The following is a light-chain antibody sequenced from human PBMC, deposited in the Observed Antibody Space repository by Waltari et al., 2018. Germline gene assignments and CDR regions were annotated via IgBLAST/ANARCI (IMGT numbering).Light chain of an antibody. CDR2: DNN. CDR3: GTWDGSLTAGV. Sequence: QSALTQPPSVSAAPGQTVTISCPGNSSNLGHNSVSWYQQLPGTAPKLPIYDNNQRPSGIPDRFAGSRSGTSATLDITGLQTGDEADYDCGTWDGSLTAGVFGGGTKVTVL. CDR1: SSNLGHNS. J-gene: IGLJ2*01. V-gene: IGLV1-51*01.